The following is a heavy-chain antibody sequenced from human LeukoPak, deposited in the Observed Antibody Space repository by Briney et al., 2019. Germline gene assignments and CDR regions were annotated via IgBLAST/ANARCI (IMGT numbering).Heavy chain of an antibody. Sequence: ASVKVSCKASGYTFTSYDINWVRQATGQGPEWMGWMNPNSGNTGYAQKFQGRVTITRNTSISTAYMELSSLRSEDTAVYYCARGYRGGGYSGYIDYWGQGTLVTVSS. J-gene: IGHJ4*02. CDR3: ARGYRGGGYSGYIDY. CDR2: MNPNSGNT. CDR1: GYTFTSYD. V-gene: IGHV1-8*03. D-gene: IGHD5-12*01.